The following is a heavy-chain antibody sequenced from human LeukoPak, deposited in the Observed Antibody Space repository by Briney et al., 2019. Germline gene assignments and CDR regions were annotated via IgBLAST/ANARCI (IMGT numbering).Heavy chain of an antibody. Sequence: GASVKVSCKASGGTFSSYAISWVRQAPGQGLEWMGGIIPIFGTANYAQKFQGRVTITTDESTSTAYMELSSLRSEDTAVYYCARVALYYYYMDVWGKGTTVTVSS. V-gene: IGHV1-69*05. J-gene: IGHJ6*03. CDR3: ARVALYYYYMDV. CDR2: IIPIFGTA. CDR1: GGTFSSYA.